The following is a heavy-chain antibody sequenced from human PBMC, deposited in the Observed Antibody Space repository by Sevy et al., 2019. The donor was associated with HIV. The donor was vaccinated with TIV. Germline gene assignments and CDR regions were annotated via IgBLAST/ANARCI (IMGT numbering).Heavy chain of an antibody. V-gene: IGHV4-30-4*01. D-gene: IGHD3-16*01. Sequence: SETLSLTCTVSGGSISSGDYYWSWIRQPPGKGLEWIGYIYYSGSTYYNPSLMSRVTISVDTSKNQFSLKLSSVTAADTAVYYCARGGAPNNWFDPWGQGTLVTVSS. J-gene: IGHJ5*02. CDR2: IYYSGST. CDR1: GGSISSGDYY. CDR3: ARGGAPNNWFDP.